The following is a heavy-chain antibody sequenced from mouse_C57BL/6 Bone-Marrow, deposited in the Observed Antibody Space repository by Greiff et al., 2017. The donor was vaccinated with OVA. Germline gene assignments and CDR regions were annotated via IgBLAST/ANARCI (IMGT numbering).Heavy chain of an antibody. CDR2: ISDGGSYT. Sequence: EVQVVESGGGLVKPGGSLKLSCAASGFTFSSYAMSWVRQTPEKRLEWVATISDGGSYTYYPDNVKGRFTISRDNAKNNLYLQMSHLKSEDTAMYYCATYYGSRYFDYWGQGTTLTVSS. V-gene: IGHV5-4*01. J-gene: IGHJ2*01. CDR1: GFTFSSYA. D-gene: IGHD1-1*01. CDR3: ATYYGSRYFDY.